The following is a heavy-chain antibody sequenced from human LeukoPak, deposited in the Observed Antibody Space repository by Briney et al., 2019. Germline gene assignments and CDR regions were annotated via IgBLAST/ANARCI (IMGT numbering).Heavy chain of an antibody. CDR3: ARHKILELLLFRKNWYFDL. V-gene: IGHV4-59*08. CDR2: IYDSGKT. Sequence: PSETLSLTCTVSGGSISGDYWSWIRQPPGKGLEWIGYIYDSGKTNYNPSLKSRVTISGDTSKNHFSLNLSSVTAADTAVYYCARHKILELLLFRKNWYFDLWGRGTLVTVSS. J-gene: IGHJ2*01. D-gene: IGHD3-3*01. CDR1: GGSISGDY.